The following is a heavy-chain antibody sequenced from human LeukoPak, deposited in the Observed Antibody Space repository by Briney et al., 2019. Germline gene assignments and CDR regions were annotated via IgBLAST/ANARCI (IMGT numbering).Heavy chain of an antibody. J-gene: IGHJ5*02. V-gene: IGHV3-23*01. CDR2: INGDGGTT. CDR3: ARKQWLNS. CDR1: GFTLSSFA. Sequence: GGSLRLSCAASGFTLSSFAMSWVRQAPGKGLEWVSAINGDGGTTHYADSVKGRFTISRDNAKNSLFLQMNNLRAEDTAVYYCARKQWLNSWGQGTRVIVSS. D-gene: IGHD6-19*01.